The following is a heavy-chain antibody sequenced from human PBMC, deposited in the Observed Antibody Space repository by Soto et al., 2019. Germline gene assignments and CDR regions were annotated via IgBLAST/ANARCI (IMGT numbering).Heavy chain of an antibody. CDR3: ARDGYCSGGSCYGLS. J-gene: IGHJ5*02. Sequence: EVQLVESGGGLAKPGGSLRLSCAASGFTFSSYSMNWVRQAPGKGLEWVSSISSSSSYIYYADSVKGRFTISRDNAKNSLYLQMNSLRAEDTAVYYCARDGYCSGGSCYGLSWGQGTLVTVSS. CDR2: ISSSSSYI. V-gene: IGHV3-21*01. D-gene: IGHD2-15*01. CDR1: GFTFSSYS.